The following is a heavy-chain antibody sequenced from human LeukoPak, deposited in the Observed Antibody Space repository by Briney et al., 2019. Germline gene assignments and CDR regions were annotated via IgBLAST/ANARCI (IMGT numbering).Heavy chain of an antibody. V-gene: IGHV5-51*01. CDR1: GYSFTSYW. J-gene: IGHJ3*02. D-gene: IGHD3-22*01. Sequence: GESLKISCKGSGYSFTSYWIGWVRQMPGKGLEWMGIIHPGDSDTRYSPSFQGQVTISADKSISTAYLQWSSLKASDTAMYYCARSFGYYDSSGYYYVDDAFDIWGQGTMVTVSS. CDR3: ARSFGYYDSSGYYYVDDAFDI. CDR2: IHPGDSDT.